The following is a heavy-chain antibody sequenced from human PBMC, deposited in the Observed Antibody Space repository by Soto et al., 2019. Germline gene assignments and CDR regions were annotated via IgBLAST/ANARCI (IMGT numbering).Heavy chain of an antibody. CDR3: AKDQRSTSTRGSFDY. D-gene: IGHD6-6*01. J-gene: IGHJ4*02. V-gene: IGHV3-23*01. Sequence: EVQLLESGGGLVQPGGSLRLSCAASGFTFSNCAMSWVRQAPGKGLEWVSTISGSGGTTYNADSVKGRFTISRDNSKNTLYLQMNSLRAEDTALYYCAKDQRSTSTRGSFDYWGQGTLVTVSS. CDR2: ISGSGGTT. CDR1: GFTFSNCA.